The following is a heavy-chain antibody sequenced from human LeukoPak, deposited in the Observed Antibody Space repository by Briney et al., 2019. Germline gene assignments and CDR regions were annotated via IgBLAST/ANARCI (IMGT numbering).Heavy chain of an antibody. D-gene: IGHD2-2*01. CDR2: ISYDGSNK. V-gene: IGHV3-30*18. CDR3: AKDGSDVVVPAYGMDV. Sequence: GGSLRLSCAASGFTFSRYGMHWVRQAPGKGLEWVAVISYDGSNKYYADSVKGRFTISRDNSKNTLYLQMNSLRAEDTAVYYCAKDGSDVVVPAYGMDVWGQGTTVTVSS. CDR1: GFTFSRYG. J-gene: IGHJ6*02.